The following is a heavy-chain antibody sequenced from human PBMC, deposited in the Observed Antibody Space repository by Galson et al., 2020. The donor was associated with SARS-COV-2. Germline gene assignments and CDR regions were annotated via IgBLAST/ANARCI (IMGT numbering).Heavy chain of an antibody. D-gene: IGHD4-17*01. CDR2: IYSGGST. Sequence: GESLKISCAASGFTVSSNYMSWVRQAPGKGLEWVSVIYSGGSTYYADSVKGRFTISRDNSKNTLYLQMNSLRAEDTAVYYCARDYGRYYFDYWGQGTLVTVSS. V-gene: IGHV3-66*02. CDR3: ARDYGRYYFDY. CDR1: GFTVSSNY. J-gene: IGHJ4*02.